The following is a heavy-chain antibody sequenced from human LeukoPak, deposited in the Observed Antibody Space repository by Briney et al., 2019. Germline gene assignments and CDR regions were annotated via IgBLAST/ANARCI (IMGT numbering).Heavy chain of an antibody. J-gene: IGHJ4*02. CDR3: ASQSRYCNGGSCYSFDY. Sequence: GGSLRLSCAASGFSLDDYGMSWVRQAPGGGLEWVSGINWNGGSTGYADSVKGRFTISRDNAKNTLYLQMSSLRAKDTAMYYCASQSRYCNGGSCYSFDYWGQGTLVMVSS. CDR1: GFSLDDYG. V-gene: IGHV3-20*04. D-gene: IGHD2-15*01. CDR2: INWNGGST.